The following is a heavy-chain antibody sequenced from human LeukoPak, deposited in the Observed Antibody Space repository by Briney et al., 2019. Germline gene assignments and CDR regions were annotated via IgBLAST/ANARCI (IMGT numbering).Heavy chain of an antibody. Sequence: ASVKVPCKASGYTFTSYGISWVRQAPGQGLEWMGWISAYNGNTNYAQKLQGRVTMTTDTSTSTAYMELRSLRSDDTAVYYCARYCSSTSCYTGFDPWGQGTLVTVSS. CDR1: GYTFTSYG. J-gene: IGHJ5*02. V-gene: IGHV1-18*01. D-gene: IGHD2-2*02. CDR2: ISAYNGNT. CDR3: ARYCSSTSCYTGFDP.